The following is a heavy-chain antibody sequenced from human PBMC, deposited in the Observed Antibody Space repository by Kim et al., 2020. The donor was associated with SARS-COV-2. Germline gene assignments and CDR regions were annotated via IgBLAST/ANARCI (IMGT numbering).Heavy chain of an antibody. J-gene: IGHJ4*02. CDR2: ITPIDGAT. Sequence: ASVKVSCKASGYIFTSNKMQWVRQAPGQGLEWMGIITPIDGATSYTQKFRGRVTMTRYTSTSTVYMELSSLNPEDTAVYYCARDNTAWSIDYWGQGTLVTVSS. D-gene: IGHD2-21*02. V-gene: IGHV1-46*01. CDR1: GYIFTSNK. CDR3: ARDNTAWSIDY.